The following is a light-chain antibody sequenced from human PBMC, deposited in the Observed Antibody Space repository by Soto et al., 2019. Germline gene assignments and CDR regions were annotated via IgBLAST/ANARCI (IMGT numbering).Light chain of an antibody. CDR1: QGISSW. J-gene: IGKJ5*01. CDR2: AAS. Sequence: DIQVTQYPYSVSSSVGERFIITCLASQGISSWLAWYQQKPGKAPKLLIYAASSLQSGVPSRFSGSGSGTDFTLTISNMKAGDFSTYKVQQVKGSASACGQGTRLEIK. V-gene: IGKV1-12*01. CDR3: QQVKGSASA.